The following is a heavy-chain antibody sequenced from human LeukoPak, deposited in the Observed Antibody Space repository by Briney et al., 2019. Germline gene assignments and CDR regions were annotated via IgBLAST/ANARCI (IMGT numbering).Heavy chain of an antibody. CDR2: IYPRDGST. CDR3: ARDQEGFDY. J-gene: IGHJ4*02. Sequence: GASVKVSCKASGYTFTSNYIHWVRQAPGQGLEWTGMIYPRDGSTSYAQKFQGRVTVTRDTSTSTVHMELSGLRSEDTAVYCCARDQEGFDYWGQGTLVAVSS. CDR1: GYTFTSNY. V-gene: IGHV1-46*01.